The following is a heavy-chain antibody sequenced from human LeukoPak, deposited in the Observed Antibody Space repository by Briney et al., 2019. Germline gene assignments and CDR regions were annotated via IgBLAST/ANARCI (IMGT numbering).Heavy chain of an antibody. J-gene: IGHJ4*02. CDR2: IFHSGST. V-gene: IGHV4-61*01. Sequence: SETLSLTCSVSGGSVSSDSYFWSWIRQPPGKGLEWLGYIFHSGSTKYNPSLKSRVTISVDTSKNQFSLKLTSVTAADTAVYYCAREITHCSGGICYFYYFDYWGQGTLVTVSS. D-gene: IGHD2-15*01. CDR1: GGSVSSDSYF. CDR3: AREITHCSGGICYFYYFDY.